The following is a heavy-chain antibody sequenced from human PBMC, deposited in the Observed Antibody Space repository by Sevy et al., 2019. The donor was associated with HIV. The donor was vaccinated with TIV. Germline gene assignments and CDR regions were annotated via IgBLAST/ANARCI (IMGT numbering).Heavy chain of an antibody. J-gene: IGHJ4*02. Sequence: GGSLRLSCAASGFTFSSYEMNWVRLAPGKGLEWLSYISFSGSTIYYADSVKGRFTISRDNARKSLYLQMNSLRAEDTAVYYCVSGGLNDYWGQGTLVTVSS. CDR1: GFTFSSYE. CDR2: ISFSGSTI. D-gene: IGHD3-16*01. V-gene: IGHV3-48*03. CDR3: VSGGLNDY.